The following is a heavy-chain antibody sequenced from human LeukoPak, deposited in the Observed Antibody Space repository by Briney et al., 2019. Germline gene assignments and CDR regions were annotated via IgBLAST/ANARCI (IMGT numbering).Heavy chain of an antibody. Sequence: GASVKVSCKASGGTFSSYAISWVRQAPGQGLEWMGRIIPIFGIANYAQKFQGRVTITADKSTSTAYMELSSLRSEDTAVYYCARSRHYYDSSGSWYFDLWGRGTLVTASS. D-gene: IGHD3-22*01. CDR2: IIPIFGIA. CDR3: ARSRHYYDSSGSWYFDL. J-gene: IGHJ2*01. CDR1: GGTFSSYA. V-gene: IGHV1-69*04.